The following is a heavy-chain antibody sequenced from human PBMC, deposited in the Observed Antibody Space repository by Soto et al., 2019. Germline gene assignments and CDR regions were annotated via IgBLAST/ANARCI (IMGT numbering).Heavy chain of an antibody. Sequence: ESGGGLVQPGGSLRLSCAASGFTLSNYWMTWVRQAPGKRLEWVANINYDGSEKNYVDSVKGRFTISRDNTSNSLALQMNAPRAEDTAVYYCLSAGSAVSWGQGTLVTVSS. CDR1: GFTLSNYW. CDR3: LSAGSAVS. J-gene: IGHJ4*02. D-gene: IGHD3-10*01. V-gene: IGHV3-7*05. CDR2: INYDGSEK.